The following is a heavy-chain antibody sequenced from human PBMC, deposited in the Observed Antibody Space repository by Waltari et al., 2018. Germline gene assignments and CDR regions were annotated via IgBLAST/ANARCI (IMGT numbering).Heavy chain of an antibody. V-gene: IGHV3-23*01. Sequence: EVQLLESGGGLVQPGGSLRLSCAASGFSCSHSPMAWVRQAPGKGLEWVSTMTADGRSRNYADSVKGRFTISRDNSQNTLDLQMNTLRAEDTAVYFCAKADFGDPFWYFDLWGRGTLVTVSA. D-gene: IGHD4-17*01. J-gene: IGHJ2*01. CDR2: MTADGRSR. CDR3: AKADFGDPFWYFDL. CDR1: GFSCSHSP.